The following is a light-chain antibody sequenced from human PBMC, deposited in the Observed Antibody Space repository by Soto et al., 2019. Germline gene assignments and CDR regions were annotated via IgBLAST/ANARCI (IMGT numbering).Light chain of an antibody. CDR3: QQANTFPST. CDR1: QGINTW. J-gene: IGKJ5*01. Sequence: DIQMTQSPSSVSASVGDRVTITCRASQGINTWLAWYQQKPGEAPKPLIYAASSLQSGVPSRFSGSGSGTDFTLTISSLQPEDSATYFCQQANTFPSTFGQGTRLEI. CDR2: AAS. V-gene: IGKV1-12*02.